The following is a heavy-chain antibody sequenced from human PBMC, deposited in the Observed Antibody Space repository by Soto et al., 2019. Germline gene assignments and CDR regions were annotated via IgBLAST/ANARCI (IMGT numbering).Heavy chain of an antibody. Sequence: ASVKVSCKASGYTFSGYHMHWVRQAPGQGLEWMGWINVYNGETNIAQKFQGRVAMTRDTSITTAYVELSRLRFDDTAVYFCAREGATRRPSRPVIGWLESWGQGTLVTVSS. V-gene: IGHV1-2*02. CDR1: GYTFSGYH. CDR3: AREGATRRPSRPVIGWLES. J-gene: IGHJ5*01. D-gene: IGHD3-16*02. CDR2: INVYNGET.